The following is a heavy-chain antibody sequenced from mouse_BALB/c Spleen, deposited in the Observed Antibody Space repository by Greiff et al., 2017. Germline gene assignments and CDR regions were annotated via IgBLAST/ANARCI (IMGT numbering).Heavy chain of an antibody. Sequence: VKLQQSGPGLVAPSQSLSITCTVSGFSLTSYGVHWVRQPPGKGLEWLGVIWAGGSTNYNSALMSRLSISKDNSKSQVFLKMNSLQTDDTAMYYCARDGRGYHAWFAYWGQGTLVTVSA. CDR1: GFSLTSYG. CDR2: IWAGGST. J-gene: IGHJ3*01. V-gene: IGHV2-9*02. CDR3: ARDGRGYHAWFAY. D-gene: IGHD2-2*01.